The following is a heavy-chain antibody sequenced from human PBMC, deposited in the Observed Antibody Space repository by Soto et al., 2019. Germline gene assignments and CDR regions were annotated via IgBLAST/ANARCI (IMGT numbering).Heavy chain of an antibody. D-gene: IGHD1-1*01. V-gene: IGHV4-39*01. CDR1: GGSISSINYY. J-gene: IGHJ4*02. CDR3: AREGRTNVYNYDY. CDR2: IYYIGNT. Sequence: TLSLTCSVSGGSISSINYYWAWIRQPPGKGLEWIGSIYYIGNTYYTPSLKGRATMCVDTSKNQFSLTVTSVTAADKAIYYCAREGRTNVYNYDYWGQGTLVTVSS.